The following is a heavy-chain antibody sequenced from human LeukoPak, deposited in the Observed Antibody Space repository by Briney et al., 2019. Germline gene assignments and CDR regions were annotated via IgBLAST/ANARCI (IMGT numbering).Heavy chain of an antibody. CDR2: IYHSGST. CDR1: GYSISSGYF. D-gene: IGHD3-22*01. J-gene: IGHJ3*02. CDR3: ARAYYYDSSGYYSLYAFDI. Sequence: SETLSLTCAVSGYSISSGYFWGWIRQPPGKGLEWIGNIYHSGSTYYNPSLKSRVTISVDTSKNQFSLELSSVTAADTAVYYCARAYYYDSSGYYSLYAFDIWGQGTMVTVSS. V-gene: IGHV4-38-2*01.